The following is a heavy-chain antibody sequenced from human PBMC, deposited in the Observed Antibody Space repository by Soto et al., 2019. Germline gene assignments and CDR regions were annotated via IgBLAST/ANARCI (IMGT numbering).Heavy chain of an antibody. D-gene: IGHD5-12*01. V-gene: IGHV4-39*01. J-gene: IGHJ5*02. CDR3: ARRIVATRSGWFDP. CDR2: IYYSGST. CDR1: GGSISSSSYY. Sequence: SETLSLTCTVSGGSISSSSYYWGWIRQPPGKGLEWIGSIYYSGSTYYNPSLKSRVTISVDTSKNQFSLKLSSVTAADTAVYYCARRIVATRSGWFDPWGQGTLVTVSS.